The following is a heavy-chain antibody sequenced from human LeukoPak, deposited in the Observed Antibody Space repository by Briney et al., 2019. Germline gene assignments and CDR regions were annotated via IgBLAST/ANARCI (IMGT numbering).Heavy chain of an antibody. Sequence: ASVKVSCKASGYTXTTYYIHWVRQAPGQGLEWMGLINPTGGSTTYAQKFQGRVTMTRDTSTSTVYMELSSLRSEDTAVYYCARLWSDSSGYYLDYWGQGTLVTGSS. CDR3: ARLWSDSSGYYLDY. CDR1: GYTXTTYY. J-gene: IGHJ4*02. D-gene: IGHD3-22*01. CDR2: INPTGGST. V-gene: IGHV1-46*01.